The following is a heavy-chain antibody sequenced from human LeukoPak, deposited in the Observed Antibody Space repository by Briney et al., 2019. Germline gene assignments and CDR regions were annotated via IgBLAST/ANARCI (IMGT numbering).Heavy chain of an antibody. Sequence: GASVKVSCKASGYTFTSYGISWVRQAPGQGLEWMGWISAYNGNTNYAQKLQGRVTMTTDTSTSTAYMELRSLRSDDTAVYYCARIPLGDDQTAAYYYGMDVWGQGTTVTVSS. J-gene: IGHJ6*02. V-gene: IGHV1-18*01. CDR2: ISAYNGNT. CDR3: ARIPLGDDQTAAYYYGMDV. CDR1: GYTFTSYG. D-gene: IGHD3-16*01.